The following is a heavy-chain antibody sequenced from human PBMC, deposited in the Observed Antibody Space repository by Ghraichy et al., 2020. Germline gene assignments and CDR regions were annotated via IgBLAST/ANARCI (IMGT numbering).Heavy chain of an antibody. J-gene: IGHJ4*02. CDR2: IWYDGSNK. V-gene: IGHV3-33*01. CDR1: GFTFSSYG. CDR3: AREVAGQYYIDY. Sequence: LSLTCATSGFTFSSYGMHWVRQAPGKGLEWVALIWYDGSNKFYADSVKGRFTVSRDNSKNTLYLQMNSLRVEDTAVYFCAREVAGQYYIDYWGQGTLVTISS. D-gene: IGHD2-15*01.